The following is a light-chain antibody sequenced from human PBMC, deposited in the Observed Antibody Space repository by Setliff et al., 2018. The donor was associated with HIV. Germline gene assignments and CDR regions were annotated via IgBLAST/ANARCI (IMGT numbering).Light chain of an antibody. V-gene: IGLV1-40*01. Sequence: QSVLTQPPSVSGAPGQTVTISCTGSSSKIGAGYDVHWYQQLPGGAPKLLIYGNNNRPSGVPARFSGSKSGTSASLAITGLQAEDEVDYYCSSYTTSNTYVFGTGTKVTVL. CDR2: GNN. CDR1: SSKIGAGYD. J-gene: IGLJ1*01. CDR3: SSYTTSNTYV.